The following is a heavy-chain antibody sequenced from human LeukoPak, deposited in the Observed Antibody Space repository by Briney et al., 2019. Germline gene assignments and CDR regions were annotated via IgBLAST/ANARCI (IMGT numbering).Heavy chain of an antibody. CDR3: ARVEPIVVVTATPYYFDH. J-gene: IGHJ4*02. V-gene: IGHV4-34*01. D-gene: IGHD2-21*02. Sequence: PSETLSLTCAVYGGSFSGYYWSWIRQPPGKGLEWIGEINHSGSTNYNPSLKSRVTISVDTSKNQFSLKPSSVTAADTAVYYCARVEPIVVVTATPYYFDHWGQGTLVTVSS. CDR2: INHSGST. CDR1: GGSFSGYY.